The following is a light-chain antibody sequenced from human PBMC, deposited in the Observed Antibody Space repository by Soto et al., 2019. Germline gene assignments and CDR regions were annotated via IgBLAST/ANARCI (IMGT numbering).Light chain of an antibody. Sequence: DLVMTQSPLSLPVTPGEPASISCRSSQSLLHSNGYNYLDWYLQKPGQSPHLLIYLGSNRASGVPDRFSGSGSGTDFTLKISRVEAEDVGVYYCMQALQPSITFGQGTRLEIK. J-gene: IGKJ5*01. CDR3: MQALQPSIT. CDR1: QSLLHSNGYNY. V-gene: IGKV2-28*01. CDR2: LGS.